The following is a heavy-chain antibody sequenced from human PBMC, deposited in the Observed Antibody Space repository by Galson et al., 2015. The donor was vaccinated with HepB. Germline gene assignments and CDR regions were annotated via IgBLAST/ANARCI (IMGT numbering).Heavy chain of an antibody. CDR1: GFTFSSYS. CDR2: ISSSSSYI. Sequence: SLRLSCAASGFTFSSYSMNWVRQAPGKGLEWVSSISSSSSYIYYADSVKGRFTISRDNAKNSLYLQMNSLRAEDTAVYYCGIAAAGRGSPTDYWGQGTLVTVSS. J-gene: IGHJ4*02. D-gene: IGHD6-13*01. CDR3: GIAAAGRGSPTDY. V-gene: IGHV3-21*01.